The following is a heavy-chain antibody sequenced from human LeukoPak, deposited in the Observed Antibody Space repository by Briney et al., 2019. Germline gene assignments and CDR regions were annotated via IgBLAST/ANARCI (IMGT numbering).Heavy chain of an antibody. J-gene: IGHJ3*02. D-gene: IGHD6-13*01. V-gene: IGHV4-61*08. CDR1: GGSISSGGYS. Sequence: SETLSLTCAVSGGSISSGGYSWSWIRQPPGKGLEWIGYIYYSGSTNYNPSLKSRVTISVDTSKSQFSLKLSSVTAADTAVYYCARDRSSSPHDAFDIWGQGTMVTVSS. CDR3: ARDRSSSPHDAFDI. CDR2: IYYSGST.